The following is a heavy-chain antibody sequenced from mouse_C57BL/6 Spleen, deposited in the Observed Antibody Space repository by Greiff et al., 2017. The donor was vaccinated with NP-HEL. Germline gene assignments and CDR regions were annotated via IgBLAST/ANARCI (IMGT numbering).Heavy chain of an antibody. CDR2: INPNNGGT. CDR3: ARSGLWPFDY. Sequence: EVQLQQSGPELVKPGASVKISCKASGYTFTDYNMDWVKQSHGKGLEWIGDINPNNGGTYYNQKFKGKATLTVDKSSSTAYMELRSLTSEDTAVYYCARSGLWPFDYWGQGTTLTVSS. D-gene: IGHD1-1*02. CDR1: GYTFTDYN. J-gene: IGHJ2*01. V-gene: IGHV1-18*01.